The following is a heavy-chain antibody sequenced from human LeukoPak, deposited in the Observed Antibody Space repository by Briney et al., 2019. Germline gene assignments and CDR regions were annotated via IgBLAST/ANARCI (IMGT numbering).Heavy chain of an antibody. V-gene: IGHV3-33*01. CDR2: IWYDGSNK. Sequence: GGSLRLSCAASGFTFSSYGMHWVRQAPGKGLEWVAVIWYDGSNKYYADSVKGRFTISRDNSKNTLYLQMNSLRAEDTAVYYCARGPDYYDSSGYSFDYWGQGTLVTVFS. CDR1: GFTFSSYG. CDR3: ARGPDYYDSSGYSFDY. D-gene: IGHD3-22*01. J-gene: IGHJ4*02.